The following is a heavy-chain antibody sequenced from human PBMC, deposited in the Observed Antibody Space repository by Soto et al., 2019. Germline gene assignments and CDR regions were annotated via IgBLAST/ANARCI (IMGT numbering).Heavy chain of an antibody. D-gene: IGHD3-22*01. CDR2: IKTDETYA. Sequence: EVQLVESGGDLVQPGGSLRLSCAASGFTFSTYRMHWVRQAPGKGLLWVSRIKTDETYATYADSVKGRFTISRDNANNTLYLHMNSLRVEDAAVYYCAAGGSGYYANWGQGTLVTVSS. CDR3: AAGGSGYYAN. V-gene: IGHV3-74*01. J-gene: IGHJ4*02. CDR1: GFTFSTYR.